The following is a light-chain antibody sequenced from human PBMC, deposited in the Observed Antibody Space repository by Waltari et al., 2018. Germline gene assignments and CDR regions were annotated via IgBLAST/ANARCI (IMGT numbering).Light chain of an antibody. Sequence: QSALTQPPSASGSPGPSVTISCTGTSSDVGGYNYVSWYQHHPGKAPKLLIYEVTKRPSGFPDRFSGSKSGNTASLTVSGLQTEDEAVYYCSSYVAPYAGSDNRVFGGGTKLTVL. V-gene: IGLV2-8*01. CDR1: SSDVGGYNY. CDR2: EVT. J-gene: IGLJ3*02. CDR3: SSYVAPYAGSDNRV.